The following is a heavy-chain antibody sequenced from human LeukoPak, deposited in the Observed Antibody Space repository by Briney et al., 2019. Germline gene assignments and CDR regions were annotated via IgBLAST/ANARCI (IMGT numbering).Heavy chain of an antibody. Sequence: GGSLRLSCAASGFTFSSYAMSWVRQAPGKGLEWVSAISGSGGSTYYADSVKGRFTISRDNSKNTLYLRMNSLRAEDTAVYYCAKGEVLRGAGDYWGQGTLVTVSS. CDR1: GFTFSSYA. CDR2: ISGSGGST. J-gene: IGHJ4*02. D-gene: IGHD1-26*01. V-gene: IGHV3-23*01. CDR3: AKGEVLRGAGDY.